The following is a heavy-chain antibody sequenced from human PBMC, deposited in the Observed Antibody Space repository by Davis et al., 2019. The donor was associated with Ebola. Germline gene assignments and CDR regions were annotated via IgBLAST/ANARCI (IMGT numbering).Heavy chain of an antibody. CDR2: IWYDGSNK. CDR3: ARGYQKNYYYYYGMDV. V-gene: IGHV3-33*01. Sequence: GESLKISCAASGFTFSSYGMHWVRQAPGKGLEWVAVIWYDGSNKYYADSVKGRFTISRDNSKNTLYLQMNSLRAEDTAVYYCARGYQKNYYYYYGMDVWGQGTTVTVSS. CDR1: GFTFSSYG. J-gene: IGHJ6*02. D-gene: IGHD2-2*01.